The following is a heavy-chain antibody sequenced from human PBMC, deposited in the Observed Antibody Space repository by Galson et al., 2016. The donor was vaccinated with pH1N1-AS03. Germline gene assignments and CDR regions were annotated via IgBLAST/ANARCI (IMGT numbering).Heavy chain of an antibody. CDR2: IIPSLDVP. J-gene: IGHJ3*02. Sequence: SVKVSCKASGGTFSSYVINWVRQAPGQGLEWMGRIIPSLDVPNYAQKFQGRVTITPDKSTRTAYMELSRLRSEDTGVYYCARDSTITGTTEDDALDIWGQGTMVIASS. V-gene: IGHV1-69*04. CDR3: ARDSTITGTTEDDALDI. D-gene: IGHD1-14*01. CDR1: GGTFSSYV.